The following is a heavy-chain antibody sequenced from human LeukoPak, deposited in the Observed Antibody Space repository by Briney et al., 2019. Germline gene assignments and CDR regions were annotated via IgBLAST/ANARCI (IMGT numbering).Heavy chain of an antibody. Sequence: GGSLRLSCAASGFTFSSYGMHRVRQAPGKGLEWVAVISYDGSNKYYADSVKGRFTISRDNSKNTLYLQMNSLRAEDTAVYYCAKDLFHDSSGYYYAAFDIWGQGTMVTVSS. D-gene: IGHD3-22*01. V-gene: IGHV3-30*18. CDR1: GFTFSSYG. J-gene: IGHJ3*02. CDR2: ISYDGSNK. CDR3: AKDLFHDSSGYYYAAFDI.